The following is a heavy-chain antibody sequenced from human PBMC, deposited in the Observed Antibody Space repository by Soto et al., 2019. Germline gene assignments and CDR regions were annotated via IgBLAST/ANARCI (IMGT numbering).Heavy chain of an antibody. D-gene: IGHD6-13*01. V-gene: IGHV4-39*01. J-gene: IGHJ6*03. CDR1: GGSISSSSYY. Sequence: SETLSLTCTVSGGSISSSSYYWGWIRQPPGKGLEWIGSIYYSGSTYYNPSLKSRVTISVDTSKNQFSLKLSSVTAADTAVYYCARPRIAAAGKRVNYYYYMDVWGKGTTVTVSS. CDR2: IYYSGST. CDR3: ARPRIAAAGKRVNYYYYMDV.